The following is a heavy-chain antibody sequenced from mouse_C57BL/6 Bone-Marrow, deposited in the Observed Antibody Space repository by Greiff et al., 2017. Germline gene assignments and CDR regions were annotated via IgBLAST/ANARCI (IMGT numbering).Heavy chain of an antibody. D-gene: IGHD6-2*01. CDR3: ARRLFYYFDY. J-gene: IGHJ2*01. CDR1: GYTFTDYY. V-gene: IGHV1-26*01. CDR2: INPNNGGT. Sequence: EVQLQQSGPELVKPGASVKISCKASGYTFTDYYMNWVKQSHGKSLEWIGDINPNNGGTSYNQKFKGKATLTVDKSSSTAYMELRSLTSEDSAVYYCARRLFYYFDYWGQGTTLTVSS.